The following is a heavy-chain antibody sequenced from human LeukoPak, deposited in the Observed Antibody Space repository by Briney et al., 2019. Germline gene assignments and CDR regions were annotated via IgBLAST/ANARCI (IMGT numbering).Heavy chain of an antibody. CDR1: GFSFSNYN. CDR3: AGLDNWFDP. V-gene: IGHV3-21*01. Sequence: GGSLRLSCTASGFSFSNYNINWVRQAPGKGLEWVSSITTSSSYVFYGKSVKGRFTISRDNAENSVYLQMNSLSVEDTAVYYCAGLDNWFDPWGQGTLVTVSS. J-gene: IGHJ5*02. CDR2: ITTSSSYV. D-gene: IGHD5/OR15-5a*01.